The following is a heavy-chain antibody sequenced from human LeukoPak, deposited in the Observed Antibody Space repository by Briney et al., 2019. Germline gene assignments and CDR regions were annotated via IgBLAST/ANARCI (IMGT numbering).Heavy chain of an antibody. V-gene: IGHV3-23*01. Sequence: GGSLRLTCAASGFTFSNYAMNWVRQPPGKGLEWVSRISGSVGITFYADSVKGRFTISRDNSKNTLYMQMNSLRAEDTAVYYCAKVTSESDAFDIWGQGTMVTVSS. CDR1: GFTFSNYA. J-gene: IGHJ3*02. CDR3: AKVTSESDAFDI. CDR2: ISGSVGIT.